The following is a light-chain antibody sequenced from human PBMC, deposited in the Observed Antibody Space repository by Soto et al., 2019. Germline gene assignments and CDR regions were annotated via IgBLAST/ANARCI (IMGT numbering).Light chain of an antibody. J-gene: IGKJ3*01. CDR3: QQYNSYV. CDR2: KAS. Sequence: DVKMTQTPSTLSASVGDRVILTCRASQSIGNWLAWYQQKPGKAPKLPIYKASSLESGVPTRFSGSGSGTDFTLTISSLQPEDFATYYCQQYNSYVFGPGTKVDI. CDR1: QSIGNW. V-gene: IGKV1-5*03.